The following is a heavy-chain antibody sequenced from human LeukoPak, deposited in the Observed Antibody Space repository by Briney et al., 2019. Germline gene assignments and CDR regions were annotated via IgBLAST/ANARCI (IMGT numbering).Heavy chain of an antibody. CDR1: GGSISSYY. J-gene: IGHJ4*02. Sequence: SETLSLTCTVSGGSISSYYWSWIRQPPGKGLEWIGYIYTSGSTNYNPSLKSRVTISVDTSKNQFSLKLSSVTAADTAVYYCARHVASGYDSYFDYWGQGTLVTVSS. CDR3: ARHVASGYDSYFDY. D-gene: IGHD5-12*01. CDR2: IYTSGST. V-gene: IGHV4-4*09.